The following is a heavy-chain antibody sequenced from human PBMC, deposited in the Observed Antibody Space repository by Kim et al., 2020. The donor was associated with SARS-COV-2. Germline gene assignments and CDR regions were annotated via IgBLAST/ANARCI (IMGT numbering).Heavy chain of an antibody. CDR2: DT. D-gene: IGHD6-25*01. J-gene: IGHJ5*02. CDR3: ARQTRRWFDP. V-gene: IGHV5-51*01. Sequence: DTSYSPSFQGQVTISADKSISTAYLQWSSLKASDTAMYYCARQTRRWFDPWGQGTLVTVSS.